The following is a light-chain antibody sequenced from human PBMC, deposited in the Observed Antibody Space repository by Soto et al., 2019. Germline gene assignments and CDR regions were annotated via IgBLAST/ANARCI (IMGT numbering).Light chain of an antibody. V-gene: IGKV3-20*01. CDR3: QQYCNSPFT. Sequence: EIVLTQSPGTLSSSPGERATLSCRASQSVSSSYLAWYQQKPGQSPRLLIYGASSKATGIPDRFSCSGSGTDFTLTISILEPEDFPVYYCQQYCNSPFTFCPGTKVDIK. CDR2: GAS. CDR1: QSVSSSY. J-gene: IGKJ3*01.